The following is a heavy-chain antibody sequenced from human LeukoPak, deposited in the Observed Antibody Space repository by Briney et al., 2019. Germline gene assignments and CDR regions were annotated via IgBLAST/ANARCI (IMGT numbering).Heavy chain of an antibody. D-gene: IGHD6-13*01. J-gene: IGHJ4*02. CDR2: IKEDGSEV. V-gene: IGHV3-7*01. CDR3: ARDPGIAAAGTVGYFDC. CDR1: GFTFSGYW. Sequence: GGSLRLFCAAPGFTFSGYWMSWVRQVPGKGLEWVANIKEDGSEVFYVDSVRGRFTISRDNADNSLYLQISSLRADDSAVYYCARDPGIAAAGTVGYFDCWGQGTLVTVSS.